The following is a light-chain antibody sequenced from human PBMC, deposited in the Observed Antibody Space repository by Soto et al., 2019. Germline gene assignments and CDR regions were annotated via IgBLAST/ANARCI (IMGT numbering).Light chain of an antibody. J-gene: IGKJ1*01. CDR1: QSISTY. Sequence: VKKSPAAVSGSPGERATLSCRANQSISTYLAWYQQKPGQAPRLLIYGASTRATGIPVRFSGSGSGTEFTLTISGLQSEDFAVYYCQQDTTWPPGTFAQGTKVDIK. CDR3: QQDTTWPPGT. V-gene: IGKV3-15*01. CDR2: GAS.